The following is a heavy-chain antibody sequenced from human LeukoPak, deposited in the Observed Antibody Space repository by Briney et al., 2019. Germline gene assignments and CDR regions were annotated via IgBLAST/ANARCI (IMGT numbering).Heavy chain of an antibody. V-gene: IGHV4-38-2*02. CDR1: GYSISSGYY. CDR2: IYHSGST. J-gene: IGHJ4*02. CDR3: AREGHVDIVATILTGYYFDY. D-gene: IGHD5-12*01. Sequence: PSETLSLTCTVSGYSISSGYYWGWIRQPPGKGLEWIGSIYHSGSTYYNPSLKSRVTISVDTSKNQFSLKLSSVTAADTAVYYCAREGHVDIVATILTGYYFDYWGQGTLVTVSS.